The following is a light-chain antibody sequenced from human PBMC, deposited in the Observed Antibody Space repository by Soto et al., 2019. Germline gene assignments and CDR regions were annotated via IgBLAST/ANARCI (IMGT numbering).Light chain of an antibody. Sequence: EIVLTQSPGTLSLSSGQRATLSRGGSESLSRSDPAWYQHKPGQAPRLLSYDASGRATRIPDRLSGSGSGTDFTLTISRLEPEDSAVYYCQQYGGSPSITFGQGTRLEIK. CDR2: DAS. CDR1: ESLSRSD. J-gene: IGKJ5*01. V-gene: IGKV3-20*01. CDR3: QQYGGSPSIT.